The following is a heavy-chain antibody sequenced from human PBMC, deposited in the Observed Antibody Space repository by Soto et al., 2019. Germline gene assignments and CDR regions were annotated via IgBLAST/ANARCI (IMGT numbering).Heavy chain of an antibody. J-gene: IGHJ6*02. Sequence: GAPLKVSFQGLGYKITNYDMHLVGPGPGQRLEWLGWIKSGNGNTKYSQKFQGRVTITRDTSATTAYMEMSSLRSADTAVYYCARARFLEWYNYYYYGMDVWGQGTTVTVSS. CDR3: ARARFLEWYNYYYYGMDV. V-gene: IGHV1-3*01. CDR2: IKSGNGNT. D-gene: IGHD3-3*01. CDR1: GYKITNYD.